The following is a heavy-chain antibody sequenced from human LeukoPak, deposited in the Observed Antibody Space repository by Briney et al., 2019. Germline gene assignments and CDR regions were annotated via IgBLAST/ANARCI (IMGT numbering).Heavy chain of an antibody. J-gene: IGHJ3*02. CDR2: ISGSGGST. CDR1: GFTFSSYA. V-gene: IGHV3-23*01. CDR3: ARDTTTDAFDI. D-gene: IGHD4-17*01. Sequence: GGSLRLSGAASGFTFSSYAMSWVRQAPGKGLEWVSAISGSGGSTYYADSVKGRFTISRDNAKNSLYLQMNSLRAEGTAVYYCARDTTTDAFDIWGQGTMVTVSS.